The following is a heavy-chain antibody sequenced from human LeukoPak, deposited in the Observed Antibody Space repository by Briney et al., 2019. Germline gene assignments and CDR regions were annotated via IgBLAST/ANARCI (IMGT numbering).Heavy chain of an antibody. CDR3: TKDDPTNRA. V-gene: IGHV3-15*01. D-gene: IGHD2/OR15-2a*01. Sequence: TGGSLSLSCAASGFTFSNAWMSWVRQAPGKGLEWVGRVKSKTNGGTTDYAAPEKGRFTISRDDSKNTLYLQMNSLKAEDTAVYYCTKDDPTNRAWGQGTLVTVSS. CDR1: GFTFSNAW. J-gene: IGHJ4*02. CDR2: VKSKTNGGTT.